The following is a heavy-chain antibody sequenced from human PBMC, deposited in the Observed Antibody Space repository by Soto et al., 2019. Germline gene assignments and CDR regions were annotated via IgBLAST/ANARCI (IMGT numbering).Heavy chain of an antibody. Sequence: SVKVSCKASGGTFSSYAISWVRQAPGQGLEWMGGIIPIFGTANYAQKFQGRVTITADESTSTAYMELSSLRSEDTAVYYCARDRTVGDHDAFDIWGQWTMVTVSS. V-gene: IGHV1-69*13. CDR2: IIPIFGTA. J-gene: IGHJ3*02. CDR1: GGTFSSYA. D-gene: IGHD3-16*01. CDR3: ARDRTVGDHDAFDI.